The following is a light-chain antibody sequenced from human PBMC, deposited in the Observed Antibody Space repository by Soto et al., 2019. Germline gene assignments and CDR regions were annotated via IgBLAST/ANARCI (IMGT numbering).Light chain of an antibody. V-gene: IGLV2-14*01. CDR1: SSDVGGYNY. CDR3: SSYTSNNTPHVI. Sequence: QSALTQPASVSGSPGQSITISCTGTSSDVGGYNYVSWYQQHPGKAPQLLIYAVSNRPSGVSDRFSGSKSGNTASLTVSGLQAEDEAEYYCSSYTSNNTPHVIFGGGTQLTVL. J-gene: IGLJ2*01. CDR2: AVS.